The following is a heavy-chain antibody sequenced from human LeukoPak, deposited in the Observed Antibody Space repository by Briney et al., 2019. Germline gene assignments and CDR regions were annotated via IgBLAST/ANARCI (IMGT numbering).Heavy chain of an antibody. V-gene: IGHV3-7*01. D-gene: IGHD1-26*01. Sequence: GGSLRLSCAASGFTFSTFWMGWVRQAPGKGLDWVANINQDEGEIYYADSVRGRLTISRDNAKNSLFLQMNSLRVEGTALYYCARLTVVGATVGFDYWGQGTLVTVSS. CDR3: ARLTVVGATVGFDY. CDR1: GFTFSTFW. J-gene: IGHJ4*02. CDR2: INQDEGEI.